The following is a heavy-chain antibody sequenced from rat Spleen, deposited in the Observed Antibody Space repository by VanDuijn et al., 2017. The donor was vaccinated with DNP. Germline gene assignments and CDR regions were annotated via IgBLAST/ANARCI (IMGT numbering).Heavy chain of an antibody. V-gene: IGHV5-31*01. CDR2: IFSSGGNT. CDR3: ASPSGG. CDR1: GFTFNNYW. J-gene: IGHJ2*01. Sequence: EVQLVESGGGLAQPGRSLKLSCVASGFTFNNYWMTWIRQVPGKGLEWVASIFSSGGNTYYPDSVKGRFTISRDNAKSTLYLQMNSLRSEDMATYFCASPSGGWGQGVMVTVSS. D-gene: IGHD3-2*01.